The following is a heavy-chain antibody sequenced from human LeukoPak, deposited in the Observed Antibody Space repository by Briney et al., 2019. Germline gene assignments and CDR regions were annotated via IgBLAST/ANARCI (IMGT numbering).Heavy chain of an antibody. CDR3: AREWVDSSSSWSKDAFDI. CDR1: GYTFTGYY. V-gene: IGHV1-2*04. CDR2: INPNSGGT. D-gene: IGHD6-13*01. J-gene: IGHJ3*02. Sequence: ASVKVSCKASGYTFTGYYMHWVRQAPGQGLEWMGWINPNSGGTNYAQKFQGWVTMTRDTSISTAYMELSRLRSDDTAVYYCAREWVDSSSSWSKDAFDIWGQGTMVTVSS.